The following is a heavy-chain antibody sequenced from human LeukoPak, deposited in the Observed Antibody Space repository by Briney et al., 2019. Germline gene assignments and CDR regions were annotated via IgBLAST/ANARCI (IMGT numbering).Heavy chain of an antibody. CDR1: GGSFSGYY. V-gene: IGHV4-34*01. Sequence: SETLSLTCAVYGGSFSGYYWSWIRQPPGKGLEWIGEINHSGSTNYNPPLKSRVTISVDTSKNQFSLKLSSVTAADTAVYYCARWGVLFDYWGQGTLVTVSS. CDR2: INHSGST. J-gene: IGHJ4*02. CDR3: ARWGVLFDY. D-gene: IGHD2-8*01.